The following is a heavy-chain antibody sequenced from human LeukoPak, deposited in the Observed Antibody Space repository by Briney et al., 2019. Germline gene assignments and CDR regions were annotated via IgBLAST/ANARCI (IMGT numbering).Heavy chain of an antibody. CDR3: ARDEEWGYCSSTSCYALDY. CDR1: GLTVSSKY. Sequence: GGSLRLSCAASGLTVSSKYMSWVRQAPGKGLEWVSGINWNGGSTGYADSVKGRFTISRDNAKNSLYLQMNSLRAEDTALYYCARDEEWGYCSSTSCYALDYWGQGTLVTVSS. D-gene: IGHD2-2*01. J-gene: IGHJ4*02. V-gene: IGHV3-20*04. CDR2: INWNGGST.